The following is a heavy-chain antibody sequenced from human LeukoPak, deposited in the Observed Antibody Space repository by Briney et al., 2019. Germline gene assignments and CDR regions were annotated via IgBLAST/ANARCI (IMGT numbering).Heavy chain of an antibody. Sequence: PGGSLRLSCAASGFTFSSYGMHWVRQAPGKGLEWVAVIWYDGSNKYYADSVKGRFTISRDNSKNSLYLQMNSLRDEDTAVYYCARGRATGRSGGDYWGQGTLVTVSS. CDR3: ARGRATGRSGGDY. CDR1: GFTFSSYG. V-gene: IGHV3-33*01. D-gene: IGHD3-9*01. CDR2: IWYDGSNK. J-gene: IGHJ4*02.